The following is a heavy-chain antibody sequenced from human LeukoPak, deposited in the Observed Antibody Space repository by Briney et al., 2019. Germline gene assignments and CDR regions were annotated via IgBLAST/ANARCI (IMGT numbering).Heavy chain of an antibody. CDR3: ARDSSDDYFDY. D-gene: IGHD3-22*01. CDR2: MNPNSGNT. J-gene: IGHJ4*02. CDR1: GYTFTSYD. Sequence: ASVKVSCKASGYTFTSYDINWVRQATGQGLEWMGWMNPNSGNTGYAQKFQGRVTMTRDTSTSTVYMELSSLRSEDTAVYYCARDSSDDYFDYWGQGTLVTVSS. V-gene: IGHV1-8*01.